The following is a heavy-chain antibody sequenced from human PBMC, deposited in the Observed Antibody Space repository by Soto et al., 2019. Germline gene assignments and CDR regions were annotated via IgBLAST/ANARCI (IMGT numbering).Heavy chain of an antibody. CDR3: ATLRGYQLPMHYYYYGMDV. D-gene: IGHD2-2*01. CDR1: GYTFTSYY. Sequence: ASVKVSCKASGYTFTSYYMHWVRQAPGQGLEWMGIINPSGGSTSYAQKFQGRVTMTRDTSTSTVYMELSSLRSEDTAVYYCATLRGYQLPMHYYYYGMDVWGQGTTVTVSS. V-gene: IGHV1-46*01. CDR2: INPSGGST. J-gene: IGHJ6*02.